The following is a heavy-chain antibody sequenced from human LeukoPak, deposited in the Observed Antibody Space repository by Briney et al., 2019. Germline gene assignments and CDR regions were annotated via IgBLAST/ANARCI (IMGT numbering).Heavy chain of an antibody. CDR2: IRYDGSNK. Sequence: GGSLRLSCAASGFTFSSYGMHWVRQAPGKGLEWVAFIRYDGSNKYYADSVKGRFTISRDNAKNSLYLQMNSLRAEDTAVYYCARVRGIYSGYDYGEYYYYYYYMDVWGKGTTVTVSS. CDR3: ARVRGIYSGYDYGEYYYYYYYMDV. CDR1: GFTFSSYG. J-gene: IGHJ6*03. D-gene: IGHD5-12*01. V-gene: IGHV3-30*02.